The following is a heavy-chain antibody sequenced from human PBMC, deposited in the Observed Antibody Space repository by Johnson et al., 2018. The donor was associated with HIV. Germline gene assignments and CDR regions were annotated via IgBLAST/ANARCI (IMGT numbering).Heavy chain of an antibody. CDR3: AKPYYDSTLDAFDI. CDR1: GFTFSSYG. CDR2: IRYDGSNK. D-gene: IGHD3-22*01. J-gene: IGHJ3*02. Sequence: QVQLVESGGGVVQPGRSLRLSCAASGFTFSSYGMHWVRQAPGKGLEWVAFIRYDGSNKYYADSVKGRFTISRDNSKNTLYLQMNSLRAEDTAVYYCAKPYYDSTLDAFDIWGQGTMVTVSS. V-gene: IGHV3-30*02.